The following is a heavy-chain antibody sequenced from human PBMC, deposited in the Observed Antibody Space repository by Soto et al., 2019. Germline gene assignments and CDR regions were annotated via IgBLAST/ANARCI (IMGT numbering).Heavy chain of an antibody. V-gene: IGHV3-30*18. J-gene: IGHJ4*02. CDR2: ISYDGSNK. D-gene: IGHD1-1*01. Sequence: GESLKISCAASGFTFSSYGMHWVRQAPGKGLEWVAVISYDGSNKYYADSVKGRFTISRDNSKNTLYLQMNSLRAEDTAVYYCAKTNWNDDFDYWGQGTLVTVSS. CDR3: AKTNWNDDFDY. CDR1: GFTFSSYG.